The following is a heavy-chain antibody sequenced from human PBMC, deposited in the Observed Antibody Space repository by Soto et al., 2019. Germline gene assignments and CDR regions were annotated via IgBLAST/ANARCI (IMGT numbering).Heavy chain of an antibody. J-gene: IGHJ4*02. CDR1: GLTFRNHA. D-gene: IGHD2-8*01. CDR2: IAPIGYST. V-gene: IGHV3-23*01. Sequence: EVQLLESGGGLVQPGGSLRLSCAVSGLTFRNHAMSWVRQAPGKGLEWVSTIAPIGYSTHYAGSVEGRFTISRDDSKSTLDLQMNSLRADDTAVYYCASWVSPHFDYWGQGTLVSVSS. CDR3: ASWVSPHFDY.